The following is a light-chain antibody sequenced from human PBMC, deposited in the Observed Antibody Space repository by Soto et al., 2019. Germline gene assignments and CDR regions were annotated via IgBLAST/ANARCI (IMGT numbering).Light chain of an antibody. CDR1: QSSSTY. Sequence: EIRLTQAPSSLSASVGDRVTISVRASQSSSTYLMWYHQKPGKAPNLLIYGASGLQNGVPSRFPGSGAGTAFTLTITGLQPEDFGTYYCQQSYITPRSFGQGTKVEL. V-gene: IGKV1-39*01. CDR2: GAS. CDR3: QQSYITPRS. J-gene: IGKJ1*01.